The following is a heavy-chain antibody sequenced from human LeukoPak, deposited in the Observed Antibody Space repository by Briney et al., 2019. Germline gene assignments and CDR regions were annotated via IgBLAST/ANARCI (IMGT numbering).Heavy chain of an antibody. Sequence: SETLSLTCAVYGGSFSGYYWSWISHPPVKGLEWIGEINHSGSTNYNPSLKSRVTISVDTSKNQFSLKLSSVTAADTAVYYCATALAPKRRVYYYYMDVCGKGTTVTVSS. CDR2: INHSGST. V-gene: IGHV4-34*01. CDR1: GGSFSGYY. J-gene: IGHJ6*03. CDR3: ATALAPKRRVYYYYMDV.